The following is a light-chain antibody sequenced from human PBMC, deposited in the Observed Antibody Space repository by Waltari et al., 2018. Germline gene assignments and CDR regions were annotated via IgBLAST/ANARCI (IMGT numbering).Light chain of an antibody. CDR1: QSVLSSSKNKNY. CDR3: QQYYSIPLS. V-gene: IGKV4-1*01. CDR2: WAP. Sequence: DIVVTQSPDPLAVSLGERATINCKSSQSVLSSSKNKNYLAWYQQKPGQTPTMLIYWAPTRESGVPARFIGSGSGTEFTLTISSLQAADVALYYCQQYYSIPLSFGGGTKVEIK. J-gene: IGKJ4*01.